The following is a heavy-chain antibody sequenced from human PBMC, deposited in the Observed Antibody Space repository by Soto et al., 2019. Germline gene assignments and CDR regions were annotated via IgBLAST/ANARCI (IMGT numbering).Heavy chain of an antibody. Sequence: ASVKVSCKASGYTFTSYDINWVRQATGQGLEWMGWMNPNSGNTGYAQKFQGRVTMTRNTSISTAYMELSSLGSEDTAVYYCSKASNYVDYAFDIWGQGTMVTVSS. D-gene: IGHD4-4*01. CDR3: SKASNYVDYAFDI. CDR1: GYTFTSYD. CDR2: MNPNSGNT. J-gene: IGHJ3*02. V-gene: IGHV1-8*01.